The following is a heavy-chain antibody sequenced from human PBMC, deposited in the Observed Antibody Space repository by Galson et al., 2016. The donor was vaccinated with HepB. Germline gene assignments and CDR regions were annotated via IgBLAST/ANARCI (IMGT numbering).Heavy chain of an antibody. Sequence: QSGAEVKKPGESLKISCKASGYSFTNYWIAWVRQMPGKGLEWMGIIWPGDSETRYSPSFQGQVTISADKSISIAYLQWSSLRASDTAVYYGARQGDYSNKCSPVDYWGQGALVTVSS. CDR2: IWPGDSET. V-gene: IGHV5-51*01. J-gene: IGHJ4*02. CDR1: GYSFTNYW. CDR3: ARQGDYSNKCSPVDY. D-gene: IGHD6-13*01.